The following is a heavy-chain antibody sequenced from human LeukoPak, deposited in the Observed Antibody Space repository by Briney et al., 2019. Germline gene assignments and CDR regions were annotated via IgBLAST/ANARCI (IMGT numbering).Heavy chain of an antibody. CDR2: MYYSGST. Sequence: SETLSLTCTVSGGSIRSRTYYWGWIRQPPGKGLEWIGSMYYSGSTYYNPSLKSRLTISISTSTNQFSLRLTSVTAADTAMYYCARNNWNYDLSRFDPWGQGTLVTVSS. D-gene: IGHD1-7*01. CDR1: GGSIRSRTYY. J-gene: IGHJ5*02. CDR3: ARNNWNYDLSRFDP. V-gene: IGHV4-39*07.